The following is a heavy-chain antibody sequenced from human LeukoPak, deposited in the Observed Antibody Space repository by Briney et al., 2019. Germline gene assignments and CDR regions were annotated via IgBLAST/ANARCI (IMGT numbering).Heavy chain of an antibody. CDR2: ISYDGSNK. Sequence: GGSLRLSCAAAGFTFSSYAMRWVRQAPGKGLEWVAVISYDGSNKYYADSVKGRFTISRDNSKNTLYLQMNSLRAEDTAVYYCARDLSGSYNYWGQGTLVTVSS. D-gene: IGHD1-26*01. CDR1: GFTFSSYA. CDR3: ARDLSGSYNY. J-gene: IGHJ4*02. V-gene: IGHV3-30*04.